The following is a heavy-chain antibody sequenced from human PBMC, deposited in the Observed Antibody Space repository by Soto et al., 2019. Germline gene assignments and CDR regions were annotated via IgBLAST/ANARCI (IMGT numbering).Heavy chain of an antibody. V-gene: IGHV4-61*01. J-gene: IGHJ6*02. CDR1: GGSVSTGSYD. CDR2: IFFTGSA. CDR3: ARDGHGMDV. Sequence: PSATLSITCTVSGGSVSTGSYDWSWIRQPPGKGLEWIGKIFFTGSAHYNPSLRNRVTMSVDTSKDQFSLTLTSVTAADTAVYYCARDGHGMDVWGQGTTVTVSS.